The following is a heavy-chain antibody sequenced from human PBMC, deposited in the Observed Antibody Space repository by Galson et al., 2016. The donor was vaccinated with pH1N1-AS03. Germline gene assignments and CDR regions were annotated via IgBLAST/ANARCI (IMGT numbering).Heavy chain of an antibody. Sequence: SLRLSCAASGFTFSDSGMHWVRQPPGKGLEWVVVISKDARGKFYADSVKGRFTISRDNSNNTVYLHMNSLRTEDTAVYYCAKMLRGITAVGFESWGQGILVIVSS. V-gene: IGHV3-30*18. CDR2: ISKDARGK. J-gene: IGHJ5*01. CDR3: AKMLRGITAVGFES. D-gene: IGHD3-10*01. CDR1: GFTFSDSG.